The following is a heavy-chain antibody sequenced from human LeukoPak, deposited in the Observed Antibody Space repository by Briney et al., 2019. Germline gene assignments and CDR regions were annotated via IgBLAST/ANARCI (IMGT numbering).Heavy chain of an antibody. D-gene: IGHD1-26*01. CDR2: IYNSGTT. J-gene: IGHJ5*02. V-gene: IGHV4-59*08. CDR3: ARRTIVGATCWFDP. Sequence: PSETLSLTCTVSGGSIIRDYWGWIRQPPGKGLEWIGYIYNSGTTSYNPSLRSRVSISVDTTRNQFSLRLTSVTAADTAVYYCARRTIVGATCWFDPWGQGTLVTVSS. CDR1: GGSIIRDY.